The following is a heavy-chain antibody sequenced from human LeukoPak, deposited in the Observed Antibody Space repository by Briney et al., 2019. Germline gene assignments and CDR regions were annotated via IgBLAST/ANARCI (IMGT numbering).Heavy chain of an antibody. J-gene: IGHJ4*02. CDR2: VKTSAGDT. CDR3: AKGQMATILGFDS. V-gene: IGHV3-23*01. CDR1: GFMFSNYA. D-gene: IGHD5-24*01. Sequence: GGSLRLSCAASGFMFSNYAMSWVRQAPGRGLEWVSAVKTSAGDTYYADSVRGRFTISRDNSKSTVYLQMNSLRTEDTALYYCAKGQMATILGFDSWGQGALVTVSS.